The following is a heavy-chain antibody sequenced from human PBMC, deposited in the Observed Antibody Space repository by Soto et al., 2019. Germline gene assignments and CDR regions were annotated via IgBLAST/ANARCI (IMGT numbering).Heavy chain of an antibody. CDR2: IIPIFGTA. J-gene: IGHJ3*02. D-gene: IGHD3-22*01. V-gene: IGHV1-69*13. Sequence: SVKVSCKASGGTFSSYAISWLRQAPGQGLEWMGGIIPIFGTANYAQKFQGRVTITADESTSTAYMELSSLRSEDTAVYYCARGYYYDSSGYPPHAFDIWGQGTMVTVSS. CDR1: GGTFSSYA. CDR3: ARGYYYDSSGYPPHAFDI.